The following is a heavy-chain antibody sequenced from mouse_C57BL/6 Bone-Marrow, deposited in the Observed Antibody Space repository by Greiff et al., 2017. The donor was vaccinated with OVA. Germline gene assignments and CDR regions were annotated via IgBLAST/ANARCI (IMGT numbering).Heavy chain of an antibody. CDR3: ARYGSSSHWYFDV. J-gene: IGHJ1*03. Sequence: VQLQQSGPELVKPGASVKIPCKASGYTFTDYNMDWVKQSHGKSLEWIGDINPNNGGTIYNQKFKGKATLTVDKSSSTAYMQLSSLTSEDSAVYYCARYGSSSHWYFDVWGTGTTVTVSS. CDR1: GYTFTDYN. V-gene: IGHV1-18*01. D-gene: IGHD1-1*01. CDR2: INPNNGGT.